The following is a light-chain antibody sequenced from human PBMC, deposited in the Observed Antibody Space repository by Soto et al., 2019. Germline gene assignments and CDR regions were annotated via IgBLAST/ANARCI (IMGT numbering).Light chain of an antibody. V-gene: IGKV1-39*01. CDR3: QQSYSTPLT. CDR1: HIIMTY. CDR2: AAS. Sequence: EIQMTQSTISLSASVGDVVTITCLASHIIMTYLNWYQLKPGKPPRLLIYAASSLQSGVPSRFSGSGSGTDFTLTISSLQPEDFATYYCQQSYSTPLTFGGGTKVDIK. J-gene: IGKJ4*01.